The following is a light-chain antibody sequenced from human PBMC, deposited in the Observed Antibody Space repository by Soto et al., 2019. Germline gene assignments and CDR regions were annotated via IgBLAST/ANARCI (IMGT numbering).Light chain of an antibody. CDR2: YIS. V-gene: IGKV3D-15*01. CDR3: QQYSDWPPWT. J-gene: IGKJ1*01. Sequence: EIVMTQSQATLSVSPGETASLFCRASQSAGNFLAWYQQKPGQAPRLLIYYISTRATGIPARFSGSGSGTEFTLTISSLQSEDFAVYYCQQYSDWPPWTFGQGTKVDIK. CDR1: QSAGNF.